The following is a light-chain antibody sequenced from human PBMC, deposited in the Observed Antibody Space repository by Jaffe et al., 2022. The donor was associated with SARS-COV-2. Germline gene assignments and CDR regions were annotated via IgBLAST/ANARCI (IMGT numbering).Light chain of an antibody. CDR3: QQYEGSPPIT. J-gene: IGKJ5*01. CDR1: QSVSSNH. CDR2: DAS. Sequence: EIVLTQSPGILSLSPGERATLSCRASQSVSSNHLAWYQQKPGQAPRLLIDDASNRATGIPDRFSGSGSGTDFTLTISRLEPEDFAVYYCQQYEGSPPITFGQGTRLEIK. V-gene: IGKV3-20*01.